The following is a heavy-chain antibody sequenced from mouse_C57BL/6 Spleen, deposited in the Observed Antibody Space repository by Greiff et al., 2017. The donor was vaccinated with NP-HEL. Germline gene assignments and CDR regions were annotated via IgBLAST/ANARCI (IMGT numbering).Heavy chain of an antibody. Sequence: QVQLQQSGAELVRPGASVTLSCKASGYTFTDYEMHWVKQTPVHGLEWIGAIDPETGGTAYNQKFKGKAILTADKSSSTAYMELRSLTTEDSAVKYCTKSSDYGFDYWGQGTTLTVSS. V-gene: IGHV1-15*01. J-gene: IGHJ2*01. CDR1: GYTFTDYE. CDR2: IDPETGGT. CDR3: TKSSDYGFDY. D-gene: IGHD1-1*01.